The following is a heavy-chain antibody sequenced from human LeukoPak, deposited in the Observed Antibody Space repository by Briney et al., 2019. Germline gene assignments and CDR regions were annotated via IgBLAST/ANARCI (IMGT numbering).Heavy chain of an antibody. CDR1: GFTFYDYA. D-gene: IGHD1-26*01. CDR3: AKDREGRSGSYLDY. V-gene: IGHV3-9*01. Sequence: GGSLRLSCAASGFTFYDYAMHWVRHAPGKGLEWVSGISWNSGSIGYADSVKGRFTISRDNAKNSLYLQMNSLRAEDTALYYCAKDREGRSGSYLDYWGQGTLVTVSS. CDR2: ISWNSGSI. J-gene: IGHJ4*02.